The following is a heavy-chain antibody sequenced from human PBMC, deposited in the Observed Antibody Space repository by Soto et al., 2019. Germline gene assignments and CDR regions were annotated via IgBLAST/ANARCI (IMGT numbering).Heavy chain of an antibody. Sequence: ASVKVSCKASGYAFTSYDINWVRQATGQGLEWMGWMNPNSGNTGYAQKFQGRVTMTRNTSISTAYMELSSLRSEDTAVYYCARGPGLGYYYYYMDVWGKGTTVTVSS. V-gene: IGHV1-8*01. CDR2: MNPNSGNT. CDR1: GYAFTSYD. CDR3: ARGPGLGYYYYYMDV. J-gene: IGHJ6*03. D-gene: IGHD6-19*01.